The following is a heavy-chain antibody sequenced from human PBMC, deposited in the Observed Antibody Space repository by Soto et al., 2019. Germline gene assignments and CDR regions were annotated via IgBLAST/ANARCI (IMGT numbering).Heavy chain of an antibody. D-gene: IGHD6-19*01. J-gene: IGHJ5*02. CDR2: IWYDGSNK. Sequence: QVQLVESGGGVVQPGRSLRLSCAASGFTFSSYGMHWVRQAPGKGLEWVAVIWYDGSNKYYADSVKGRFTISRDNSKNPLYLQMNSLRAEDTAVYYCARGAVANNWFDPWGQGTLVTVSS. CDR3: ARGAVANNWFDP. V-gene: IGHV3-33*01. CDR1: GFTFSSYG.